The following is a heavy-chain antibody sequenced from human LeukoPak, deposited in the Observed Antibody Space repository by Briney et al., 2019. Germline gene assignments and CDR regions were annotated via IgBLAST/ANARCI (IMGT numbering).Heavy chain of an antibody. V-gene: IGHV4-34*12. CDR1: GESLNYYY. D-gene: IGHD4-23*01. Sequence: SDTLSLTCAVYGESLNYYYWSWIRQSPGKGLEWIGDILDGKTINYNPSLKSRVTISAATSSQQFSLNLKSVTAADTAVYFCASGAWAARLNSWARGALVIVSS. CDR3: ASGAWAARLNS. CDR2: ILDGKTI. J-gene: IGHJ4*02.